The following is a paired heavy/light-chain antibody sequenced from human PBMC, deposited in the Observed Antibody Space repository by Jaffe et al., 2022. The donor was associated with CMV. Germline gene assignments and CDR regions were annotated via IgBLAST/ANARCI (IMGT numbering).Light chain of an antibody. V-gene: IGKV1-16*02. CDR2: AAS. Sequence: DIQMTQSPSSLSASVGDRVTITCRASQGISNYLAWFQQKPGKAPKSLIYAASSLQSGVPSKFSGSGSGTDFTLTISSLQPEDFATYYCQQYNSYPGTFGQGTRLEIK. CDR3: QQYNSYPGT. CDR1: QGISNY. J-gene: IGKJ5*01.
Heavy chain of an antibody. J-gene: IGHJ4*02. CDR1: GFTFDDYA. V-gene: IGHV3-9*01. D-gene: IGHD3-9*01. CDR2: ISWNSGSI. Sequence: EVQLVESGGGLVQPGRSLRLSCAASGFTFDDYAMHWVRQAPGKGLEWVSGISWNSGSIGYADSVKGRFTISRDNAKNSLYLQMNSLRAEDTALYYCAKDMGYDILTGNFDYWGQGTLVTVSS. CDR3: AKDMGYDILTGNFDY.